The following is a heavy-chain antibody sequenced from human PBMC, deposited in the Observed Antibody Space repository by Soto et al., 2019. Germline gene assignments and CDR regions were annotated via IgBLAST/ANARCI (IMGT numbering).Heavy chain of an antibody. V-gene: IGHV3-64*01. CDR2: ISSNGGST. CDR1: GFTVSSNY. D-gene: IGHD6-19*01. J-gene: IGHJ4*02. CDR3: ARGFGWLDY. Sequence: GVSLRLSCAASGFTVSSNYMTWVRQAPGKGLEYVSAISSNGGSTYYANSVKGRFTISRDNSKNTLYLQMGSLRAEDMAVYYCARGFGWLDYWGQGPLVTVSS.